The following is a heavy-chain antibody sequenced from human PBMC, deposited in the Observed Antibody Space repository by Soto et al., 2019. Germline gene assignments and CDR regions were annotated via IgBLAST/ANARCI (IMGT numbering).Heavy chain of an antibody. D-gene: IGHD3-22*01. CDR2: ILHTGHT. CDR3: ARSPRRVDGKWFLDY. Sequence: QVQLQESGPGLVKPSGTLSLTCAVSGDSFTSSNWWTWVRQPPGKGLEWIGDILHTGHTDYSPSLKSRVTISVDTSNSQFSLSLTSVTAADTAVYYCARSPRRVDGKWFLDYWGQGTLVTVSS. J-gene: IGHJ4*02. V-gene: IGHV4-4*02. CDR1: GDSFTSSNW.